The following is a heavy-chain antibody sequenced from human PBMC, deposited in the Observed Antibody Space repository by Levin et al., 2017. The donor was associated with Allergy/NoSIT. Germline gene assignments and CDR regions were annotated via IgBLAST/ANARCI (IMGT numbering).Heavy chain of an antibody. CDR2: MYYSGGT. D-gene: IGHD2-15*01. V-gene: IGHV4-39*01. J-gene: IGHJ4*02. Sequence: PSETLSLTCTVSGGSISSSTYYWGWIRQPPGKGLEWIGSMYYSGGTYYNPPLKSRVTMSVETSKNQFSLKLSSVTAADTAVYYCASSVVVTAPTFDYWGQGTLVTVSS. CDR1: GGSISSSTYY. CDR3: ASSVVVTAPTFDY.